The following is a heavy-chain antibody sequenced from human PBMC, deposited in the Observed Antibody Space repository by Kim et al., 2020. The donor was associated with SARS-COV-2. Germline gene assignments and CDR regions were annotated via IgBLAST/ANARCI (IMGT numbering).Heavy chain of an antibody. CDR1: GFTFSSYG. CDR3: ARYRGADHSGYDSFDY. CDR2: IWYDGSNK. V-gene: IGHV3-33*01. Sequence: GGSLRLSCAASGFTFSSYGMHWVRQAPGKGLEWVAVIWYDGSNKYYADSVKGRFTISRDNSKNTLYLQMNSLRAEDTAVYYCARYRGADHSGYDSFDYWGQGTLVTVSS. D-gene: IGHD5-12*01. J-gene: IGHJ4*02.